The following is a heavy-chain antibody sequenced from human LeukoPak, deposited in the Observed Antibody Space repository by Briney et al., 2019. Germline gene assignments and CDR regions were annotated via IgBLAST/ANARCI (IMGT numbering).Heavy chain of an antibody. CDR1: GYTLTELY. CDR3: ATAPYGDYRVPFDY. J-gene: IGHJ4*02. V-gene: IGHV1-24*01. CDR2: FDPEDGET. Sequence: ASVKVSCKVSGYTLTELYMHWVRQAPGKGLEWMGGFDPEDGETIYAQKFQGRVTMTEDTSTDTAYMELSSLRSEDTAVYYCATAPYGDYRVPFDYWGQGTLVTVSS. D-gene: IGHD4-17*01.